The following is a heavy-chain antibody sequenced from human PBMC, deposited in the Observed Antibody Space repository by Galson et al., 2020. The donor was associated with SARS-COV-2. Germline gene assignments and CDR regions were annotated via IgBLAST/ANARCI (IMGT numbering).Heavy chain of an antibody. D-gene: IGHD3-22*01. J-gene: IGHJ2*01. CDR2: VYPSGTT. Sequence: SETLSLTCTVSGYSVSTTNYWGWVRQPPGRGLEWIGSVYPSGTTYYNPSLKSRVTISVDTSKNQFSLRLDSVTAADTALYYCAGQGVNMIVLVSVPGWYFDLWGRGTLGAVSS. V-gene: IGHV4-38-2*02. CDR3: AGQGVNMIVLVSVPGWYFDL. CDR1: GYSVSTTNY.